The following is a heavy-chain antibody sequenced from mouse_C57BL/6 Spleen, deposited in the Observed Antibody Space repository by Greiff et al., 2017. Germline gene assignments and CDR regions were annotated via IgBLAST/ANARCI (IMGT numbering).Heavy chain of an antibody. V-gene: IGHV1-72*01. CDR2: IDPNSGGT. J-gene: IGHJ4*01. Sequence: VKLQQPGAELVKPGASVKLSCKASGYTFTSYWMHWVKQRPGRGLEWIGRIDPNSGGTKYHEKFKSKATLTVDKPSSTAYMQLSSLTSEESAVYYCARRGLPGDARDYWGKGTSVTVSS. D-gene: IGHD4-1*01. CDR1: GYTFTSYW. CDR3: ARRGLPGDARDY.